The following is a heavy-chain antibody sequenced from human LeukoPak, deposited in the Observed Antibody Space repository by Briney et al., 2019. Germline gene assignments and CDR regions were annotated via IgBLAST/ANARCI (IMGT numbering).Heavy chain of an antibody. CDR3: ARAHDRGYYYGFDY. V-gene: IGHV3-66*01. J-gene: IGHJ4*02. Sequence: GGSLRLSCAASGFTVSSNYMSWVRQAPGKGLEWVSVIYSAGNTYYADSVQGRFTMSRENPENTLYLQMNSLRAEDTAVYYCARAHDRGYYYGFDYWGQGTLVTVSP. D-gene: IGHD3-22*01. CDR2: IYSAGNT. CDR1: GFTVSSNY.